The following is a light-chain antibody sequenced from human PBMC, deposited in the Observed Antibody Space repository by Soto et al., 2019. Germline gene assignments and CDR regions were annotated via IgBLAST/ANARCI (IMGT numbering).Light chain of an antibody. Sequence: QSALTQPASLSGSPGQSITISCTGTSSDVGGYKYVSWYQQHAGKAPKLMIFDVSDRPSGVSNRFSGSKSGNTASLTISGLQAEDEADYYCSSYRGTGTTHDVFGTGTKLTVL. CDR1: SSDVGGYKY. CDR2: DVS. CDR3: SSYRGTGTTHDV. V-gene: IGLV2-14*03. J-gene: IGLJ1*01.